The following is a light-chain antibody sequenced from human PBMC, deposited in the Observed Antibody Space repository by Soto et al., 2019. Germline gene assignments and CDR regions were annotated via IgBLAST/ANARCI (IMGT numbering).Light chain of an antibody. V-gene: IGLV1-40*01. J-gene: IGLJ1*01. CDR1: SSNIGAGYD. Sequence: QSVLTQPPSVSGAPGQRVTISGTGSSSNIGAGYDVHWYQQLPGTAPKLLISGNTNRPSGIPDRFSGSKSGTSTSLAITGLQAEDEADYYSQSYDTTLGGYVFGTGTKVTVL. CDR3: QSYDTTLGGYV. CDR2: GNT.